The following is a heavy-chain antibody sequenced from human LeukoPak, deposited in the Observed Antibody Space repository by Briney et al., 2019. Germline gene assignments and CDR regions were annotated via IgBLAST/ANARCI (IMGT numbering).Heavy chain of an antibody. CDR1: GFILSSSE. CDR3: ARVGGLYYYYMDV. Sequence: GGSLRLSCVASGFILSSSEMSWVRQAPGKGLEWVSFIATDGTIYYADSVEGRFTLSRDNAKNSLYLQMNSLRAEDTAVYYCARVGGLYYYYMDVWGKGTTVTISS. J-gene: IGHJ6*03. V-gene: IGHV3-48*03. D-gene: IGHD3-16*01. CDR2: IATDGTI.